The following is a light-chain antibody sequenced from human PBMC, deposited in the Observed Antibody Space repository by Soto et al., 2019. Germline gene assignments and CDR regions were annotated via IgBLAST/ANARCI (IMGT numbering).Light chain of an antibody. V-gene: IGKV3-15*01. CDR2: GAS. CDR1: QSISSN. J-gene: IGKJ3*01. CDR3: QQYNNWPPDP. Sequence: EIVMTQSPATLSVSPGERATLSCRASQSISSNLAWYQQKPGQAPRLLIYGASTRATGIPARFSGSGSGTDFTLTISSLQSEDFAVYYCQQYNNWPPDPFGPGTKVDIK.